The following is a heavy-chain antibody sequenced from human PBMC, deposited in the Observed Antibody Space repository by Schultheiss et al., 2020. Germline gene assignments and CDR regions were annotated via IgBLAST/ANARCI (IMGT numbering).Heavy chain of an antibody. CDR1: GGSISSYY. Sequence: SETLSLTCTVSGGSISSYYWSWIRQPPGKGLEWIGYIYNSGSTYSNPSLKSRVTMSVDTSKNQFSLKLSSVTAADTAVYYCAAYYYYDSSARWFDPWGQGTLVTVSS. D-gene: IGHD3-22*01. CDR3: AAYYYYDSSARWFDP. CDR2: IYNSGST. V-gene: IGHV4-59*06. J-gene: IGHJ5*02.